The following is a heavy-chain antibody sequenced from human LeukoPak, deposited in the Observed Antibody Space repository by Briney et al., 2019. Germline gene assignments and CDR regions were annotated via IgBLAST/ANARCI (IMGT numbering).Heavy chain of an antibody. D-gene: IGHD3-22*01. J-gene: IGHJ4*02. CDR3: ASSGYFKYYFDY. Sequence: QAGGSLRLSCAASGFTVSSNYMSWVRQAPGKGLEWVSVIYSGGSTYYADSVKGRFTISRDNSKNTLYLQMNSLRAEDTAVYYCASSGYFKYYFDYWGQGTLVTVSS. CDR2: IYSGGST. CDR1: GFTVSSNY. V-gene: IGHV3-66*01.